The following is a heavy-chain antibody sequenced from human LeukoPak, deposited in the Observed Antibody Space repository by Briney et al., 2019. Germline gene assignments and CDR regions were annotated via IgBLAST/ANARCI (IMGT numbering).Heavy chain of an antibody. Sequence: GGSLRLSCAASGFTFSSYGMHWVRQAPGKGLEWVAVIWYDGSNKYYADSVKGRFTISRDNSKNTLHLQMNSLRAEDTAVYYCARAAYGRYCSGGSCYPDYWGQGTLVTVSS. CDR1: GFTFSSYG. D-gene: IGHD2-15*01. CDR3: ARAAYGRYCSGGSCYPDY. J-gene: IGHJ4*02. V-gene: IGHV3-33*08. CDR2: IWYDGSNK.